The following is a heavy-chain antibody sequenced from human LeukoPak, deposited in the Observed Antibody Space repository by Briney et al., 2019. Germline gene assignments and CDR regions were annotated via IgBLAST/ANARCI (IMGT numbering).Heavy chain of an antibody. CDR1: GGSISGYY. V-gene: IGHV4-4*07. Sequence: SETLSLTCTVSGGSISGYYWSWIRQPAGKGLEWIGRIYSSGSINYSPSLKSRVTMSVDTSKNQSSLNLKLSSVTAADTAVYYCARDYYAAFDIWGQGTMVTVSS. CDR3: ARDYYAAFDI. CDR2: IYSSGSI. J-gene: IGHJ3*02. D-gene: IGHD3-10*01.